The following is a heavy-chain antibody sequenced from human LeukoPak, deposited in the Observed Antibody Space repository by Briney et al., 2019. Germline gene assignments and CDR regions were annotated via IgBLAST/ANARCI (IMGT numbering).Heavy chain of an antibody. V-gene: IGHV3-30*04. CDR3: ARDRGYSYGPFDY. D-gene: IGHD5-18*01. J-gene: IGHJ4*02. Sequence: GRSLRLSCAASGFTFSSYAMHWVRQAPGKGLEWVAVISYDGSNKYYADSVKGRFTISRDNSKNTLYLQMNSLRAEDTAVYHCARDRGYSYGPFDYWGQGTLVTVSS. CDR1: GFTFSSYA. CDR2: ISYDGSNK.